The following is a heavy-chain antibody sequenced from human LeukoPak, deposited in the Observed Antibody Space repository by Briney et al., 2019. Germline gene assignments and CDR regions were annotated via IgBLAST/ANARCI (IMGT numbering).Heavy chain of an antibody. D-gene: IGHD4-17*01. Sequence: ASVKVSCKASGYTFTDYYIQWVRQAPGQGLEWMGRINPNSGATTYAQRFQGRVTMTRDTSISTAYMEVSRLTSDDTAVYYCATETTGTPRGVYWGLGTLVTVSS. CDR2: INPNSGAT. CDR3: ATETTGTPRGVY. J-gene: IGHJ4*02. CDR1: GYTFTDYY. V-gene: IGHV1-2*02.